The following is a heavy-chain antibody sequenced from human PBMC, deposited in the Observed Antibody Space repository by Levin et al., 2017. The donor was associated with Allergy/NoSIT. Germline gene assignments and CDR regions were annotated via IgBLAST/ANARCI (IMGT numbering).Heavy chain of an antibody. CDR1: GFTFSSYA. CDR3: ARDTYYDILTGYYMDV. D-gene: IGHD3-9*01. J-gene: IGHJ6*03. CDR2: ISGSGGST. V-gene: IGHV3-23*01. Sequence: GGSLRLSCAASGFTFSSYAMSWVRQAPGKGLEWVSAISGSGGSTYYADSVKGRFTISRDNSKNTLYLQMNSLRAEDTAVYYCARDTYYDILTGYYMDVWGKGTTVTVSS.